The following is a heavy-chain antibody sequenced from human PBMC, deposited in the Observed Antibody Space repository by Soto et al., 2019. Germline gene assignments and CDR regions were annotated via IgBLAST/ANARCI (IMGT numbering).Heavy chain of an antibody. CDR2: ISTDGSKT. J-gene: IGHJ1*01. CDR1: GFTLSSYW. D-gene: IGHD5-12*01. Sequence: EVQLVESGGGLVQPGGSLRLSCVASGFTLSSYWMYWVRQVPGKGLLWVSRISTDGSKTEYADSVKGRVTISRDNAKSEMYLQMDSLRVEDMGVYYCARGPGHGGSYFEHWGQGTLVTVSS. CDR3: ARGPGHGGSYFEH. V-gene: IGHV3-74*03.